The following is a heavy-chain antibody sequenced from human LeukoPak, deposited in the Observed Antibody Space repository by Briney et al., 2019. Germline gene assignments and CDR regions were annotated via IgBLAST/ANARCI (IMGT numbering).Heavy chain of an antibody. D-gene: IGHD3-10*01. Sequence: GGSLRLSCASSGFTLSSYAMSWVRQAPGKGLEWGSSNSDRWGRTNYADSVKGRYTIHRDNSKNTVYLQMNSLRAEDTAVYYCAKVMKGSERLTMVRGVIIKTAGLYYMDVWGKGTTVTVSS. CDR2: NSDRWGRT. CDR3: AKVMKGSERLTMVRGVIIKTAGLYYMDV. V-gene: IGHV3-23*01. CDR1: GFTLSSYA. J-gene: IGHJ6*03.